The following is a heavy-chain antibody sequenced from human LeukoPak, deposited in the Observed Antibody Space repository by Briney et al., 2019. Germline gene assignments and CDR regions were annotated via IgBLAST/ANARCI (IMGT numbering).Heavy chain of an antibody. CDR3: ARDRDWEPYFDY. CDR2: IIPSGGST. J-gene: IGHJ4*02. V-gene: IGHV1-46*01. CDR1: GYSLTELA. Sequence: ASVKVSCKISGYSLTELAIHWVRQAPGQGLEWMGIIIPSGGSTSYAQKFQGRVTMTRDMSTSTVYMELSSLRSDDTAVYYCARDRDWEPYFDYWGQGTLVTVSS. D-gene: IGHD1-26*01.